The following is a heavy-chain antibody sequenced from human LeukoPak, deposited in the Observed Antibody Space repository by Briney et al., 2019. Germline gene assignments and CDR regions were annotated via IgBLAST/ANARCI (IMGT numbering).Heavy chain of an antibody. V-gene: IGHV3-66*01. D-gene: IGHD3-22*01. CDR1: GFTVSSNY. Sequence: GGSLRLSCAASGFTVSSNYMSWVRQAPGKGLEWVSVIYSGGRTYYADSVKGRFTISRDNSKNTLYLQMSSLRAEDSAVYYCARESNSGYYLAYWGQGTLLTVYS. CDR2: IYSGGRT. J-gene: IGHJ4*02. CDR3: ARESNSGYYLAY.